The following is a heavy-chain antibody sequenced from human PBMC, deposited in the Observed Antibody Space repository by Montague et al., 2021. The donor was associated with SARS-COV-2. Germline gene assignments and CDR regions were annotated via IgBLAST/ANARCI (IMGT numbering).Heavy chain of an antibody. D-gene: IGHD3-22*01. J-gene: IGHJ6*02. CDR2: ISGDGGKT. CDR3: AKGTYFYDSSGHYPESHYSYFDGMDV. CDR1: GFTFDDYV. Sequence: SLRLSCAASGFTFDDYVMYWVRQPPGKGLEWVSLISGDGGKTYYADSVKGRFTTSRDNGKNSLYLQMNSLGTEDTALYHCAKGTYFYDSSGHYPESHYSYFDGMDVWGQGTTVTVSS. V-gene: IGHV3-43*02.